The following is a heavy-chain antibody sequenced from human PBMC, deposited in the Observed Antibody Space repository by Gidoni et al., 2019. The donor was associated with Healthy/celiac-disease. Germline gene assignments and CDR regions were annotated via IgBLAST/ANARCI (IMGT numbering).Heavy chain of an antibody. CDR3: AKGVSKYYYDSSGYEGLFDY. D-gene: IGHD3-22*01. V-gene: IGHV3-23*01. J-gene: IGHJ4*02. CDR2: IIGSGGST. CDR1: GFTFSSYA. Sequence: EVQLLESGGGLVQPGGSLRLSCAASGFTFSSYAMSWVRQAPGKGLELVSAIIGSGGSTYYADSVKGRFTISRDNSKNTLYLQMNSLRAEDTAVYYCAKGVSKYYYDSSGYEGLFDYWGQGTLVTVSS.